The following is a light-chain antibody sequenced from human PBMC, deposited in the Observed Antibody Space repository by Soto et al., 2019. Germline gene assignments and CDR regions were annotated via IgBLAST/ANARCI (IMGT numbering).Light chain of an antibody. CDR2: AAS. Sequence: DIQMTQSPSSLSASIGDKLTISCRANQSITHFSNWYQKKPGEVPKLLIYAASRLGSGVPTRLSGSGSGTDFALTINSLQPEDFATYYCQQSYTTPRLSFGGGTKVDIK. CDR1: QSITHF. CDR3: QQSYTTPRLS. V-gene: IGKV1-39*01. J-gene: IGKJ4*01.